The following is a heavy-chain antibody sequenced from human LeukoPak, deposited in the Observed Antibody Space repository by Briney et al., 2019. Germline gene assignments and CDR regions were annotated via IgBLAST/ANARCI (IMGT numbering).Heavy chain of an antibody. CDR3: ARGQSEYYFDY. CDR1: GFTFSSYA. J-gene: IGHJ4*02. V-gene: IGHV3-30-3*01. CDR2: ISYDGSNK. Sequence: PGGSLRLSCAASGFTFSSYAMHWVRQAPGKGLEWVAVISYDGSNKYYADSVKGRFTIPRDNAKNSLYLQMNSLRAEDTALYYCARGQSEYYFDYWGQGTLVTVSS.